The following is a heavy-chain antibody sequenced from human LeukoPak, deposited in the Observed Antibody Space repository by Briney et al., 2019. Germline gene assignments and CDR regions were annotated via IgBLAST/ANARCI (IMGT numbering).Heavy chain of an antibody. D-gene: IGHD3-22*01. V-gene: IGHV1-8*01. J-gene: IGHJ4*02. CDR3: ARSYDSSGSIDY. CDR1: GYTFTSYD. Sequence: EASVKVSCKASGYTFTSYDINWVRQATGQVLEWMGWMNPNSGNTGYAQKFQGRVTMTRNTSISTAYMELSSLRSEDTAVYYCARSYDSSGSIDYWGQGTLVTVSS. CDR2: MNPNSGNT.